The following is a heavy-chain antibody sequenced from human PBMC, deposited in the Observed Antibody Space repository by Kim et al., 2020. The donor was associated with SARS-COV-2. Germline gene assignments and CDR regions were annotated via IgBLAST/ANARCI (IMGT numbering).Heavy chain of an antibody. CDR2: INPNSGGT. CDR1: GYTFTGYY. CDR3: ARVKQQLGLYYFDY. Sequence: ASVKVSCKASGYTFTGYYMHWVRQAPGQGLEWMGRINPNSGGTNYAQKFQGRVTMTRDTSISTAYMELSRLRSDDTAVYYCARVKQQLGLYYFDYWGQGTLVTVSS. V-gene: IGHV1-2*06. J-gene: IGHJ4*02. D-gene: IGHD6-13*01.